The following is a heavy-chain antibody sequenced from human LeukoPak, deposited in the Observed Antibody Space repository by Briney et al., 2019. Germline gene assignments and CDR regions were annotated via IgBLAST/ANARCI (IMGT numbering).Heavy chain of an antibody. CDR1: GGSISSSNYY. D-gene: IGHD4-11*01. CDR2: IYYSGST. J-gene: IGHJ6*03. V-gene: IGHV4-39*07. Sequence: PSETLSLTCTVSGGSISSSNYYWGWIRQPPGKGLEWIGSIYYSGSTYYNPSLKSRVTISVDTSKNQFSLKLSSVTAADTAVYYCARGGNSNYVIGPPRGDYMDVWGKGTTVTVSS. CDR3: ARGGNSNYVIGPPRGDYMDV.